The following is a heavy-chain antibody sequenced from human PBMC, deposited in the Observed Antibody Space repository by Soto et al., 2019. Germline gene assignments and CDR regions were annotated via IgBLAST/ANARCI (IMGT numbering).Heavy chain of an antibody. CDR1: GGSVSSQY. Sequence: SETLSLTCTVSGGSVSSQYWSWIRQPAGKGLEWIGRIYNGGIPLIHPSLESRVALSLDTSKNQFSLTLSSVTAADTALYYCARGRLAVGSDWFDSWGPGTLVTVSS. CDR2: IYNGGIP. D-gene: IGHD1-26*01. V-gene: IGHV4-4*07. CDR3: ARGRLAVGSDWFDS. J-gene: IGHJ5*01.